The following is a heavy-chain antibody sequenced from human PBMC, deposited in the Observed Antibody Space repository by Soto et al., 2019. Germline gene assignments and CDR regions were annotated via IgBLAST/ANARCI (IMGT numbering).Heavy chain of an antibody. V-gene: IGHV3-30*18. CDR1: GFTFSSYG. J-gene: IGHJ6*02. D-gene: IGHD5-18*01. Sequence: QVQLVESGGGVVQPGRSLRLSCAASGFTFSSYGMHWVRQAPGKGLAWVAVISYDGSKEFYADSVKGRFTISRDNSKHTLYLQMTSLRAEDTAVYYCAKDLRLWSKDYYYYGMDVWGQGTTVTVSS. CDR2: ISYDGSKE. CDR3: AKDLRLWSKDYYYYGMDV.